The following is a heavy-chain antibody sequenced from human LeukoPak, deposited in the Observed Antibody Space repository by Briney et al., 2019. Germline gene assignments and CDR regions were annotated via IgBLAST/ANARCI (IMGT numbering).Heavy chain of an antibody. CDR3: ARETAYCGGDCYSGIGNWFDP. CDR2: ISSSSSYI. J-gene: IGHJ5*02. V-gene: IGHV3-21*01. D-gene: IGHD2-21*02. Sequence: GGSLRLSCAASGFTFSSYSMNWVRQAPGKGLEWVSSISSSSSYIYYADSVKGRFTISRDSAKNSLYLQMNSLRAEDTAVYYCARETAYCGGDCYSGIGNWFDPWGQGTLVTVSS. CDR1: GFTFSSYS.